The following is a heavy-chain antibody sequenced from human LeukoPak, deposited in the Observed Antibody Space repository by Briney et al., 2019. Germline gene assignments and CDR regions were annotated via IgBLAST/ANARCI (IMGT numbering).Heavy chain of an antibody. CDR3: ARENNCSGGSRPLDY. J-gene: IGHJ4*02. CDR1: GFTFSSYS. CDR2: ISSSSSYI. D-gene: IGHD2-15*01. Sequence: GGSLRLSCAASGFTFSSYSMNWVRQAPGKGLEWVSSISSSSSYIYYADSVKGRFTISRDNAKNSLYLQMNSLRAEDTAVYSCARENNCSGGSRPLDYWGQGTLVTVSS. V-gene: IGHV3-21*01.